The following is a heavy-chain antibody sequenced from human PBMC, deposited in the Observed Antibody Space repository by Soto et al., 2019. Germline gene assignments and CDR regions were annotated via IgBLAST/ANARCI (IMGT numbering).Heavy chain of an antibody. CDR1: GFPFSSYS. Sequence: GXSLILSCAASGFPFSSYSMSCVRQAPGKGLEWVSSITSSGFDIYYADSVKGRFSISRDNAKNSLYLQMNSLRADDTAVYFCTRRTGTTYAPWGQGTLVTVSS. J-gene: IGHJ5*02. V-gene: IGHV3-21*06. CDR2: ITSSGFDI. CDR3: TRRTGTTYAP. D-gene: IGHD1-1*01.